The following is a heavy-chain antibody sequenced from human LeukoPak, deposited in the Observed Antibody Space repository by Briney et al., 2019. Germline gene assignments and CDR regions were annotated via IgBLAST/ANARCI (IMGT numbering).Heavy chain of an antibody. Sequence: GRSLRLSCAASGFTFSSYAMHWVRQAPGKGLEWVAVIPYDGSNKYYADSVKGRFTISRDNSKDTLYLQMNSLRAEDTAVYYCARGDFWSGSSGNYYYGMDVWGQGTTVTVSS. CDR1: GFTFSSYA. D-gene: IGHD3-3*01. J-gene: IGHJ6*02. V-gene: IGHV3-30-3*01. CDR3: ARGDFWSGSSGNYYYGMDV. CDR2: IPYDGSNK.